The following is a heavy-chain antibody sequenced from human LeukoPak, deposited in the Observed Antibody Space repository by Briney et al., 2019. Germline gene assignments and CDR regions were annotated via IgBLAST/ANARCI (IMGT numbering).Heavy chain of an antibody. CDR2: INRSGST. CDR3: TRGFTRYCTSTSCYIDWFDP. V-gene: IGHV4-34*01. J-gene: IGHJ5*02. CDR1: GGSFSGYY. Sequence: SETLSLTCAVYGGSFSGYYWSWIRQPPGKGLEWIGEINRSGSTNYNPSLKSRVTISVDTSKNQFSLNLSSVTAADTAVYYCTRGFTRYCTSTSCYIDWFDPWGQGTLVTVSS. D-gene: IGHD2-2*02.